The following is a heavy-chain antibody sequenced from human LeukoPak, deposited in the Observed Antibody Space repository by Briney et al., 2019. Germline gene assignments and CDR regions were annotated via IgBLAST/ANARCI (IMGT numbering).Heavy chain of an antibody. CDR2: ISWDGGST. Sequence: QSGGSLRLSCAASGFTFDDYAMHWVRQAPGKGLEWVSLISWDGGSTYYADSVKGRFTISRDNSKNSLYLQMNSLRAEDTALYYCAKGTAVFPAGSIAHFDYWGQGTLVTVSS. D-gene: IGHD6-19*01. V-gene: IGHV3-43D*03. CDR3: AKGTAVFPAGSIAHFDY. CDR1: GFTFDDYA. J-gene: IGHJ4*02.